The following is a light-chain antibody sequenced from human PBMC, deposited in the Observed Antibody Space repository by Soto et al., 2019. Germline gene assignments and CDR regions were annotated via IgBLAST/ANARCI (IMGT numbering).Light chain of an antibody. CDR3: CSYAGSYTSSV. CDR2: DVS. V-gene: IGLV2-11*01. Sequence: QSVLTQPRSVSGSPGQSVTISCTGTSSDVGGYNYVSWYQQHPGKAPKLMIYDVSKRPSGVPDRFSGSKFGNTASLTISGLQAEDEADYYCCSYAGSYTSSVFGTGTKVTVL. CDR1: SSDVGGYNY. J-gene: IGLJ1*01.